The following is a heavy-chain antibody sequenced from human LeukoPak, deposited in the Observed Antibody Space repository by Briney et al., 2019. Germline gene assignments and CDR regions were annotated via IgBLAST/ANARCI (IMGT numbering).Heavy chain of an antibody. D-gene: IGHD2-8*01. V-gene: IGHV1-69*05. CDR3: AIEIVLMVYAKNAFDI. Sequence: SVKVSCKASGYTFSSYYMHWVRQAPGQGLEWMGRIIPIFGTANYAQKFQGRVTITTDESTSTAYMELSSLRSEDTAVYYCAIEIVLMVYAKNAFDIWGQGTMVTVSS. CDR1: GYTFSSYY. CDR2: IIPIFGTA. J-gene: IGHJ3*02.